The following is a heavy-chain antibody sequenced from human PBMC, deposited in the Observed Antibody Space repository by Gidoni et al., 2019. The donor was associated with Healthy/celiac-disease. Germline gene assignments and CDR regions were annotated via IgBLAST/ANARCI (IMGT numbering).Heavy chain of an antibody. Sequence: QVQLQESGPGPVKPSQPLSLTCTVSGGSISSGGYYWSWIRQHPGKGLEWIGYIYYSGSTYYNPSLKSRVTISLDTPKTQFSLKLRSVTAADTAVYYCARGDGDYYPLPAFDICGQVTMVTVPS. J-gene: IGHJ3*02. CDR3: ARGDGDYYPLPAFDI. CDR2: IYYSGST. V-gene: IGHV4-31*03. CDR1: GGSISSGGYY. D-gene: IGHD4-17*01.